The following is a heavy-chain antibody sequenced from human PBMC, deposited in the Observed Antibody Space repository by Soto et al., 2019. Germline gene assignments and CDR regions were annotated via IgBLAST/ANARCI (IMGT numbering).Heavy chain of an antibody. Sequence: SETLSLTCTVSGGSISTYYWSWIRQSPGKGLEMIGYVSYIGTIYNPSLRSRLTISLDTSRNQFSLELSSVTAADTAVYYCARMPFTGTNPPFDYWGRGILVTVS. CDR1: GGSISTYY. CDR2: VSYIGT. CDR3: ARMPFTGTNPPFDY. D-gene: IGHD2-8*02. J-gene: IGHJ4*02. V-gene: IGHV4-59*01.